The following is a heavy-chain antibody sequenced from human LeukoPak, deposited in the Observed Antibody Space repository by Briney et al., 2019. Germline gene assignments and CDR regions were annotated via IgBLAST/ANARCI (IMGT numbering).Heavy chain of an antibody. D-gene: IGHD1-1*01. CDR1: GFTFSSYA. V-gene: IGHV3-23*01. J-gene: IGHJ4*02. Sequence: GGSLRLSCAASGFTFSSYAMSWVRQAPDKGLEWVSSISGSGGTTYYADSVKGRFTISRDNSKNTLFLQMNSLRAEDAAVYFCAKGGPLQPFDYWGQGTLVTVSS. CDR2: ISGSGGTT. CDR3: AKGGPLQPFDY.